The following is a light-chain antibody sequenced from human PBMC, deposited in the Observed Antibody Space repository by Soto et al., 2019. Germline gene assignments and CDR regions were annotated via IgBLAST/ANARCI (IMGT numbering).Light chain of an antibody. J-gene: IGKJ4*01. CDR1: QSVSSSY. CDR3: QQYGNSPLT. CDR2: DAS. Sequence: EIVLTQSPGTLSLSPGERATLSCRASQSVSSSYLAWYQQKPGQAPRLLIYDASSRATGIPDRFSGSGSGTDFNLTISRLQPEDFAVYYGQQYGNSPLTGRGETKVDIK. V-gene: IGKV3-20*01.